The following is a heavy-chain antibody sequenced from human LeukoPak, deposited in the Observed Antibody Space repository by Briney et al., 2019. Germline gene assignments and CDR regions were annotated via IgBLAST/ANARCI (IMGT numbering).Heavy chain of an antibody. D-gene: IGHD2-2*01. CDR2: IWYDGSNK. CDR1: GFTFSSYA. V-gene: IGHV3-33*08. CDR3: ATQMARNCSSTSCRFDP. Sequence: GRSLRLSCAASGFTFSSYAMHWVRQAPGKGLEWVAVIWYDGSNKYYADSVKGRFTISRDNSKNTLYLQMNSLRAEDTAVYYCATQMARNCSSTSCRFDPWGQGTLVTVSS. J-gene: IGHJ5*02.